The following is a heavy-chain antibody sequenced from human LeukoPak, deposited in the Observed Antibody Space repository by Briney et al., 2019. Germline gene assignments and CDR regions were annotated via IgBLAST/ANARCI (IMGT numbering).Heavy chain of an antibody. J-gene: IGHJ4*02. D-gene: IGHD6-13*01. CDR1: GFTFSSYA. CDR2: ISYDGSNK. V-gene: IGHV3-30*14. Sequence: PGGSLRLSCAASGFTFSSYAMHWVRQAPGKGLEWVAVISYDGSNKYYADSVKGRFTISRDNSKNTLYLQMNSLRAEDTAVYYCASNLGIAAAGSSFDYWGQGTLVTVSS. CDR3: ASNLGIAAAGSSFDY.